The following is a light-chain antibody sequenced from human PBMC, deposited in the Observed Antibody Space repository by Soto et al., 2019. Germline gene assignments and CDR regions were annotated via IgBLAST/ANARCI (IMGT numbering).Light chain of an antibody. V-gene: IGKV4-1*01. J-gene: IGKJ4*01. CDR3: QQYYSTPLT. Sequence: DIVMTQSPDSLAVSLGERATINCKSSQSVLYSSNNKNYLAWYQQKPGQPHKLLIYWASTRESGVPDRFSGSGSGTDFPLTISRLTVEDVAVYYCQQYYSTPLTLGVVTNVK. CDR1: QSVLYSSNNKNY. CDR2: WAS.